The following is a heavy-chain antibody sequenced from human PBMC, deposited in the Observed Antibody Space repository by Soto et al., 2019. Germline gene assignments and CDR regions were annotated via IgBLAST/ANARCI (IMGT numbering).Heavy chain of an antibody. CDR2: ASPDGSST. CDR3: ASHGSGDYFWFDP. V-gene: IGHV3-74*01. Sequence: GGSLRLSCAASGFTFSNFWVHWVRQAPGKGLVWVSRASPDGSSTSYADSVKGRFTISRDNAKNMLYMEMNSLRAEDTAVYYCASHGSGDYFWFDPWGQGTLVTVSS. J-gene: IGHJ5*02. D-gene: IGHD4-17*01. CDR1: GFTFSNFW.